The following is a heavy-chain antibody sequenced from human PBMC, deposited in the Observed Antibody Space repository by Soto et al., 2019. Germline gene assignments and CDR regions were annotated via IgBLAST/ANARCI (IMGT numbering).Heavy chain of an antibody. CDR2: IIPIFGTA. D-gene: IGHD2-21*02. Sequence: LLNLYWKSVVEGFSVDAVSWGRQATGQGLEWMGGIIPIFGTANYAQKFQGRVTITADESTSTAYMELSSLRSEDTAVYYCARDPYCRGACYSPYLDFPGQPILLTVPS. CDR3: ARDPYCRGACYSPYLDF. J-gene: IGHJ4*02. V-gene: IGHV1-69*01. CDR1: VEGFSVDA.